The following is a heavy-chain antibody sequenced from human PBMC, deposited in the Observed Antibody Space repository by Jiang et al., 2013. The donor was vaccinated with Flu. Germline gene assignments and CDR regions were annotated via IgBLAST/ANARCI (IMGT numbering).Heavy chain of an antibody. J-gene: IGHJ6*02. CDR1: GGSFSGYY. V-gene: IGHV4-34*01. D-gene: IGHD2-21*02. Sequence: LLKPSETLSLTCAVYGGSFSGYYWSWIRQPPGKGLEWIGEINHSGGTNYNPSLKSRVTISVDTSKNQFSLKLSSVTAADXAVYYCARGVYCGGDCSSGGMDVWGQGTTVTVSS. CDR3: ARGVYCGGDCSSGGMDV. CDR2: INHSGGT.